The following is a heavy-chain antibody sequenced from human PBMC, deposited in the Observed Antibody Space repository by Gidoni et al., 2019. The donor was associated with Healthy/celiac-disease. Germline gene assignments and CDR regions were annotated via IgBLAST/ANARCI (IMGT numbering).Heavy chain of an antibody. CDR1: GYTFTGYY. CDR3: ACLGNCSGGSCYSHDY. D-gene: IGHD2-15*01. J-gene: IGHJ4*02. V-gene: IGHV1-2*02. CDR2: INPNSGGT. Sequence: QVQLVQSGAEVKKPGASVKVSCKASGYTFTGYYMHWVRQAPGQGLEWMGWINPNSGGTNYAQKFQGRVTMTRDTSTSTAYMELSRLRSDDTAVYYCACLGNCSGGSCYSHDYWGQGTLVTVSS.